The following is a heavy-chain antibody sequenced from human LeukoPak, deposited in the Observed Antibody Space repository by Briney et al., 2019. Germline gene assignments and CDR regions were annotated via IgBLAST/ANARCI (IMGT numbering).Heavy chain of an antibody. D-gene: IGHD1-26*01. V-gene: IGHV4-39*01. Sequence: SETLSLTCTVSGGSISSSSYYWGWIRQPPGKGLEWIGSIYYSGSTYYNPSLKSRVTISVDTSKNQFSLKLCFVTVADTAVYYCARHTSAWDFQHWGQGTLVTVSS. CDR1: GGSISSSSYY. CDR2: IYYSGST. J-gene: IGHJ1*01. CDR3: ARHTSAWDFQH.